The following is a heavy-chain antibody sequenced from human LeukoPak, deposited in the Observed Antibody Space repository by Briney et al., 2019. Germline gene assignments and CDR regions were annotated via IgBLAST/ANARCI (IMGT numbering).Heavy chain of an antibody. CDR3: AIPSSSIAARSAFDI. V-gene: IGHV1-46*01. CDR2: INPSGGST. D-gene: IGHD6-6*01. J-gene: IGHJ3*02. Sequence: ASVKVSCKASGYTLTSYYMHWVRQAPGQGLERMGIINPSGGSTSYAQKFQGRVTMTRDTSTSTVYMELSSLRSEDTAVYYCAIPSSSIAARSAFDIWGQGTMVTVSS. CDR1: GYTLTSYY.